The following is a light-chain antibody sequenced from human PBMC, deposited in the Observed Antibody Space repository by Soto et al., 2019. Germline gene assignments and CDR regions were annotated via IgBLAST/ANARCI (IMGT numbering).Light chain of an antibody. Sequence: EIVLTQSPGTLSLSPGDRATLSCRASQTISSTYLAWYQQKPGQAPRLLIYATSTRATGIPDRFSGSGSGTDFTLTISRLEPEDFAVYYCQQYGSSPKTFGQGTNVDIK. CDR2: ATS. CDR3: QQYGSSPKT. V-gene: IGKV3-20*01. J-gene: IGKJ1*01. CDR1: QTISSTY.